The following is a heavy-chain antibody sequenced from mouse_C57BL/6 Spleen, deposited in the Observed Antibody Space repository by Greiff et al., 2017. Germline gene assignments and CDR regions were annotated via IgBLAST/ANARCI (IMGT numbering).Heavy chain of an antibody. V-gene: IGHV1-9*01. CDR2: ILPGSGST. D-gene: IGHD2-3*01. CDR3: ARRIYDPYFDY. J-gene: IGHJ2*01. Sequence: QVQLQQSGAELMKPGASVKLSCKATGYTFTGYWIEWVKQRPGHGLEWIGEILPGSGSTNSNEKFKGKATFTADTSSNTAYMQLSSLTTEDSAIYYCARRIYDPYFDYWGQGTTLTVSS. CDR1: GYTFTGYW.